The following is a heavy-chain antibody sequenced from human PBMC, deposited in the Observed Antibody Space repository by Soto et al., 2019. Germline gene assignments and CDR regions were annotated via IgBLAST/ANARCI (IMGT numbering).Heavy chain of an antibody. CDR3: ARDSRTGVLTFGAFDI. Sequence: ASVKVSCKASGYTFTSYGISWVRQAPGQGLEWMGWISAYNGNTNYAQKLQGRVTMTTDTSTSTAYMELRSLRSDDTAVYYCARDSRTGVLTFGAFDIWGQGTMVTVSS. J-gene: IGHJ3*02. CDR1: GYTFTSYG. D-gene: IGHD7-27*01. V-gene: IGHV1-18*01. CDR2: ISAYNGNT.